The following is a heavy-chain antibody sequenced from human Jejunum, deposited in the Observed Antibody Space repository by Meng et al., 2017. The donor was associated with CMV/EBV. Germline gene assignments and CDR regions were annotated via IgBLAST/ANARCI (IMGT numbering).Heavy chain of an antibody. CDR1: VFPLNIYG. D-gene: IGHD3-22*01. CDR2: LWYDGSRT. CDR3: ARDNDGSSHYSQFDY. V-gene: IGHV3-33*01. Sequence: SVFPLNIYGLHWVRPFPGKGLEWVAVLWYDGSRTYFADSVQGRFSISRDDSKNTVYLQMNSLRAEDTAVYYCARDNDGSSHYSQFDYWGQGTLVTVSS. J-gene: IGHJ4*02.